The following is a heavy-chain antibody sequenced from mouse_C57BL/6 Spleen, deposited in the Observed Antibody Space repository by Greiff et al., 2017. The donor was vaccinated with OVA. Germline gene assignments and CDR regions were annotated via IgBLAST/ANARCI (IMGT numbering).Heavy chain of an antibody. D-gene: IGHD2-2*01. Sequence: VKLVESGPGLVAPSQSLSITCTVSGFSLISYGVSWVRQPPGKGLEWLGVLWGDGSTNYPSALISRLSISKDNSKSQVFLKLNSLQTDDTATYYCASNGYPPAMDYWGQGTSVTVSA. CDR2: LWGDGST. V-gene: IGHV2-3*01. J-gene: IGHJ4*01. CDR1: GFSLISYG. CDR3: ASNGYPPAMDY.